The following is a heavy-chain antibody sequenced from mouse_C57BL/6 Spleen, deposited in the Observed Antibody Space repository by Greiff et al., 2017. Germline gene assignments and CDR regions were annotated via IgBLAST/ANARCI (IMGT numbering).Heavy chain of an antibody. Sequence: EVHLVESGGGLVKPGGSLKLSCAASGFTFSDYGMHWVRQAPEKGLEWVAYISSGSSTIYYADTVKGRFTISRDNAKNTLFLQMTRLRSEDTAMYYCALRQGDYAMDYWGQGTSVTVSS. CDR1: GFTFSDYG. CDR2: ISSGSSTI. D-gene: IGHD3-2*01. CDR3: ALRQGDYAMDY. V-gene: IGHV5-17*01. J-gene: IGHJ4*01.